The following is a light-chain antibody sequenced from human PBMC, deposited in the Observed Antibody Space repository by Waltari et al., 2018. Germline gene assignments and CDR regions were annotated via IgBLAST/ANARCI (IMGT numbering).Light chain of an antibody. Sequence: EILLTQSPGTLSLSPGERATLSGRASQSVGRSLTWYQQKPGQAPRLLIYGASSRATGIPDRFSGSGSETDFTLTISRLEPEDFALYYCQHYVRLPVTFGQGTKVDIK. CDR1: QSVGRS. J-gene: IGKJ1*01. V-gene: IGKV3-20*01. CDR3: QHYVRLPVT. CDR2: GAS.